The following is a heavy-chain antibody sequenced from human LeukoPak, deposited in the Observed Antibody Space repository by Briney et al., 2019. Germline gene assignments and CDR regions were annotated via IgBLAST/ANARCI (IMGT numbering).Heavy chain of an antibody. CDR1: GFTFSDYY. J-gene: IGHJ4*02. Sequence: GGSLRLSCAASGFTFSDYYMSWTRQAPGKGLEWVSYISSSGSIIYYADSVKGRFTISRDNAKNSLYLQMNSLRAEDTAVYYCAREPYYDSSGYCLDYWGQGTLVTVSS. D-gene: IGHD3-22*01. CDR2: ISSSGSII. CDR3: AREPYYDSSGYCLDY. V-gene: IGHV3-11*01.